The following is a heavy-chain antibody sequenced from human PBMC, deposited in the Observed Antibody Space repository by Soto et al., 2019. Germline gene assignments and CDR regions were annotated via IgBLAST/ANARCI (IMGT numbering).Heavy chain of an antibody. J-gene: IGHJ5*02. CDR2: INPSGGST. D-gene: IGHD6-6*01. CDR1: GYTFTSYY. CDR3: AREKRIAARRRTNWFDP. V-gene: IGHV1-46*01. Sequence: ASVKVSCKASGYTFTSYYMHWVRQAPGQGLEWMGIINPSGGSTSYAQKFQGRVTMTRDTSTSTVYMELSSLRSEDTAVYYCAREKRIAARRRTNWFDPWGQGTLVTVSS.